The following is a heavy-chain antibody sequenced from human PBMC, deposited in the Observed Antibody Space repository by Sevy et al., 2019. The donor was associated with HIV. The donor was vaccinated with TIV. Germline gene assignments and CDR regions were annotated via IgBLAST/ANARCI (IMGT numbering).Heavy chain of an antibody. CDR2: IMPDGSVK. CDR1: RFSFSNYW. CDR3: ARDTNYFYVDV. V-gene: IGHV3-7*01. D-gene: IGHD1-1*01. J-gene: IGHJ6*03. Sequence: GGSLRLSCVVSRFSFSNYWMTWVRQAPGKGLEWVANIMPDGSVKSYVDSVKGRFTISRDNAKNSLSLQMNSLSAEDTAVYYCARDTNYFYVDVWGNGTTVTVSS.